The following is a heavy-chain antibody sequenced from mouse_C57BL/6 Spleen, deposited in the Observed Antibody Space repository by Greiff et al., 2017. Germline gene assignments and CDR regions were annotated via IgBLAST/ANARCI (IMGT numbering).Heavy chain of an antibody. CDR1: GYTFTSYW. V-gene: IGHV1-69*01. D-gene: IGHD1-1*01. Sequence: VQLQQPGAELVMPGASVKLSCKASGYTFTSYWMHWVKQRPGQGLEWIGEIDPSDSYTNYNQKFKGKSTLTVDKSSSTAYMQLSSLTSEDSAVYYCARFPGSSYSLDYWGQGTTLTVSS. J-gene: IGHJ2*01. CDR2: IDPSDSYT. CDR3: ARFPGSSYSLDY.